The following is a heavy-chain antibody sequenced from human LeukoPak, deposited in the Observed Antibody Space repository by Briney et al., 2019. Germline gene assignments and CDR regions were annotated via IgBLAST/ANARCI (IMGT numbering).Heavy chain of an antibody. Sequence: GGSLRLSCAASGFTFSSYAMSWVRQAPGKGPEWVSAISGSGGSTYYADSVKGRFTISRDNSKNTLYLQMNSLRAEDTAVYYCAKAMEYYYYYGMDVWGKGTTVTVSS. V-gene: IGHV3-23*01. CDR1: GFTFSSYA. J-gene: IGHJ6*04. CDR2: ISGSGGST. D-gene: IGHD3-3*01. CDR3: AKAMEYYYYYGMDV.